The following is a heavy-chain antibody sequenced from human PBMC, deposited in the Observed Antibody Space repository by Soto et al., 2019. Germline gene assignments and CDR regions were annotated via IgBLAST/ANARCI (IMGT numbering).Heavy chain of an antibody. CDR1: GFTFSSYG. CDR2: IWYDGSNK. CDR3: ARVRNDYGERYYYYGMDV. J-gene: IGHJ6*02. Sequence: GGSLRLSCAASGFTFSSYGMHWVRQAPGKGLEWVAVIWYDGSNKYYADSVKGRFTISRDNSKNTLYLQMNSLRAEDTAVYYCARVRNDYGERYYYYGMDVWGQGTTVTV. D-gene: IGHD4-17*01. V-gene: IGHV3-33*01.